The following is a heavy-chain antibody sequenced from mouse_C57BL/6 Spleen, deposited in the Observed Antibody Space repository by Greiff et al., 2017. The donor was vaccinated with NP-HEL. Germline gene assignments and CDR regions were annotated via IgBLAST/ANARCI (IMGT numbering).Heavy chain of an antibody. Sequence: EVMLVESGGGLVKPGGSLKLSCAASGFTFSSYAMSWVRQTPEKRLEWVATISDGGSYTYYPDNVKGRFTISRDNAKNNLYLQMSHLKSEDTAMYYCARSPYDGYFYWYFDVWGTGTTVTVSS. D-gene: IGHD2-3*01. CDR2: ISDGGSYT. CDR3: ARSPYDGYFYWYFDV. CDR1: GFTFSSYA. J-gene: IGHJ1*03. V-gene: IGHV5-4*03.